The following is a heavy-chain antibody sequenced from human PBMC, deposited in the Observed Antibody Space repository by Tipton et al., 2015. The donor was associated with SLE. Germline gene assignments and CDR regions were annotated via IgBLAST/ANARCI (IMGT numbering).Heavy chain of an antibody. CDR2: IYYSGST. V-gene: IGHV4-59*07. CDR1: GGSISSYY. CDR3: ARADSYFDY. J-gene: IGHJ4*02. Sequence: TLSLTCTVSGGSISSYYWSWIRQPPGKGLEWIGYIYYSGSTNYNPSLKSRVTISVDTSKNQFSLKLSSVTAADTAVYYCARADSYFDYWGQGSLVTVSS.